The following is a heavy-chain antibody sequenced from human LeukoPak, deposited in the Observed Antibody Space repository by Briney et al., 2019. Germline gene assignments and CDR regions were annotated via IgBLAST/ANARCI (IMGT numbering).Heavy chain of an antibody. Sequence: ASVKVSCKASGYTFTDYYVHWVRQAPGQGLEWMGWINTNTGNPTYAQGFTGRFVFSLDTSVSTAYLQISSLKAEDTAVYYCARVARNSSGRGCYWGQGTLVTVSS. D-gene: IGHD6-19*01. CDR3: ARVARNSSGRGCY. CDR2: INTNTGNP. CDR1: GYTFTDYY. J-gene: IGHJ4*02. V-gene: IGHV7-4-1*02.